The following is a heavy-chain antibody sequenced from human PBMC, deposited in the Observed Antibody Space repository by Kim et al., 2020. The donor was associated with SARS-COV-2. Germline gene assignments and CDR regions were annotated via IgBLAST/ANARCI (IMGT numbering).Heavy chain of an antibody. J-gene: IGHJ5*02. V-gene: IGHV4-31*03. CDR1: GGSISSGGDY. CDR3: ARAFTDYGDYSSWFDP. CDR2: IYYSGST. D-gene: IGHD4-17*01. Sequence: SETLSLTCTVSGGSISSGGDYWSWIRQHPGKGLEWIGYIYYSGSTYYNPSLKSRVTISVDTSKNQFSLRQSSVTAADTAVYYCARAFTDYGDYSSWFDPWGQGTLVTVSS.